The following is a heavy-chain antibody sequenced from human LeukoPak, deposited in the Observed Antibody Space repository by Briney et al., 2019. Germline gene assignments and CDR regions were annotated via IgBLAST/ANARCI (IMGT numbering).Heavy chain of an antibody. D-gene: IGHD3-10*01. CDR2: IRSSSSTT. CDR1: GFIFSSYS. J-gene: IGHJ4*02. V-gene: IGHV3-48*02. Sequence: GGSLRLSCAASGFIFSSYSMNWVRQAPGKGLEWISYIRSSSSTTYYADSVRGRFTISRDNAKNSLYQQMNSLRDEDTAVYYCAREGGSGSYFEDWGQGTLVTVSS. CDR3: AREGGSGSYFED.